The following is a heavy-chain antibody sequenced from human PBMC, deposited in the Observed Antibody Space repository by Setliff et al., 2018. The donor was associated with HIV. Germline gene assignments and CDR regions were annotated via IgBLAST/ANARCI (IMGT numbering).Heavy chain of an antibody. J-gene: IGHJ6*03. CDR3: ARDWNYVVDV. CDR2: INTNSGHT. CDR1: GGTFSSYG. Sequence: GASVKVSCKASGGTFSSYGITWVRQAPGQGLEWMGWINTNSGHTDYAQKLQDRVTITADTSSTTAYMELSSLRSGDTAVYYCARDWNYVVDVWGKGTTVTV. V-gene: IGHV1-18*01. D-gene: IGHD3-16*01.